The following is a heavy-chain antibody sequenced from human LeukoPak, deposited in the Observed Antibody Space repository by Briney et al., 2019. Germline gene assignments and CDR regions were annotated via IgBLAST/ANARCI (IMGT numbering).Heavy chain of an antibody. Sequence: GGSLRLSCAASGFTFSSYNMNWVRQAPGKGLEWVSSISSSSSYIYYADSVKGRFTISRDNAKNSLYLQMNSLRAEDTAVYYCARDRSYYDFWSGYYSYYYYYGMDVWGQGTTVTVSS. CDR1: GFTFSSYN. V-gene: IGHV3-21*01. D-gene: IGHD3-3*01. CDR2: ISSSSSYI. J-gene: IGHJ6*02. CDR3: ARDRSYYDFWSGYYSYYYYYGMDV.